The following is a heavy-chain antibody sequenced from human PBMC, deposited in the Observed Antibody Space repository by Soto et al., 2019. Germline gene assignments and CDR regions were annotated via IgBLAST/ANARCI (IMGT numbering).Heavy chain of an antibody. V-gene: IGHV1-69*13. CDR3: ARGGLVGVVVTAIQTDAFDI. Sequence: ASVKVSCKASGYTFTGYYIHWVRQAPGQGLEWIGGIIPIFGTANYAQKFQGRVTITADESTSTAYMELSSLRSEDTAVYYCARGGLVGVVVTAIQTDAFDIWGQGTMVTVSS. CDR2: IIPIFGTA. D-gene: IGHD2-21*02. J-gene: IGHJ3*02. CDR1: GYTFTGYY.